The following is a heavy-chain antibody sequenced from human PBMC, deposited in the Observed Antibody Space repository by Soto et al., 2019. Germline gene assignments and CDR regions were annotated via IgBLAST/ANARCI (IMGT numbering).Heavy chain of an antibody. CDR1: GFTFSSYG. CDR3: AKPRFTTFCLALDAFDI. Sequence: GGSLRLSCAASGFTFSSYGMHWVRQAPGKGLEWVAVISYDGSNKYYADSVKGRFTISRDNSKNTLYLQMNSLRAEDTAVYYCAKPRFTTFCLALDAFDIWGQGTMVTVSS. D-gene: IGHD3-9*01. V-gene: IGHV3-30*18. CDR2: ISYDGSNK. J-gene: IGHJ3*02.